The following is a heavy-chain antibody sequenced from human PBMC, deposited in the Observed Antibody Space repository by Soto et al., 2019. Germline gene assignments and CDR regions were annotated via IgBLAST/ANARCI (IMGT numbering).Heavy chain of an antibody. J-gene: IGHJ6*02. CDR2: IIPIFGTA. Sequence: EASVKVSCKASGGTFSSYAISWVRQAPGQGLEWMGGIIPIFGTANYAQKFQGRVTITADESTSTAYMELSSLRSEDTAVYYCASVSGDCDFWIGYPACPYDMDVWGQGTTVTVSS. V-gene: IGHV1-69*13. D-gene: IGHD3-3*01. CDR1: GGTFSSYA. CDR3: ASVSGDCDFWIGYPACPYDMDV.